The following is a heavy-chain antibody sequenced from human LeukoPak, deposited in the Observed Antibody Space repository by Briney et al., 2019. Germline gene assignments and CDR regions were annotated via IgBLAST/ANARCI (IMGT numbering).Heavy chain of an antibody. J-gene: IGHJ1*01. V-gene: IGHV3-7*03. CDR2: INEDGTRQ. Sequence: GGSLRLSCAASGFTFSSYWMSWVRQAPGKGLEWVANINEDGTRQYYVDSVKDRFTISRDNAKNSLYLQMDNLRAEDTAVYYCSRDWHYSNSGRFQYWGQGTLVTVSS. CDR3: SRDWHYSNSGRFQY. CDR1: GFTFSSYW. D-gene: IGHD4-11*01.